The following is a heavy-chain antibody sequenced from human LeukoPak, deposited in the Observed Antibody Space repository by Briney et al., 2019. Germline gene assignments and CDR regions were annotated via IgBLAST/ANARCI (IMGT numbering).Heavy chain of an antibody. CDR1: GYTFRSHG. J-gene: IGHJ4*02. CDR2: ISCYDGTT. D-gene: IGHD5/OR15-5a*01. Sequence: GASVKVSCKASGYTFRSHGISWVRQASGQGLEWMGWISCYDGTTKYAQKFQGRVTLTTDTSTRTAYMELRNLRSDDTAVYYCARDPSNSVGNRIYFDFWGQGTLVTVS. CDR3: ARDPSNSVGNRIYFDF. V-gene: IGHV1-18*01.